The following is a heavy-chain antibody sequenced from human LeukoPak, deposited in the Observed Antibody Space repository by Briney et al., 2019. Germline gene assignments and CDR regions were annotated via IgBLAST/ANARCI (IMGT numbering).Heavy chain of an antibody. CDR1: GGTFSSYA. CDR2: IIPIFGTA. D-gene: IGHD2-2*03. V-gene: IGHV1-69*13. CDR3: ARVDSLYYYYIDV. Sequence: ASVKVSCKASGGTFSSYAISWVRQAPGQGVEWMGGIIPIFGTANYAQKFQGRVTITADESTSTAYMELSSLRSEDTAVYYCARVDSLYYYYIDVWGKGTMVTVSS. J-gene: IGHJ6*03.